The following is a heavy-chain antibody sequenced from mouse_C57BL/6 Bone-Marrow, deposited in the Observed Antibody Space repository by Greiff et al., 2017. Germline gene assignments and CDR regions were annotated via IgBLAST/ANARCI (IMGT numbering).Heavy chain of an antibody. CDR1: GYTFTEYT. CDR3: ARHEVYDGYYAWFAY. CDR2: FYPGSGSI. Sequence: QVQLKQSGAELVKPGASVKLSCKASGYTFTEYTIHWVKQRSGQGLEWIGWFYPGSGSIKYNEKFKDKGTLTADKSSSTVYMELSRLASEDSAVYFCARHEVYDGYYAWFAYWGQGTLVTVSA. D-gene: IGHD2-3*01. V-gene: IGHV1-62-2*01. J-gene: IGHJ3*01.